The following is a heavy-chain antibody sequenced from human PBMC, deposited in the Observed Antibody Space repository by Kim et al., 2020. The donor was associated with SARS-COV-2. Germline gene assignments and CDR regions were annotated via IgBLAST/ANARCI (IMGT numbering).Heavy chain of an antibody. CDR2: IYYSGST. V-gene: IGHV4-59*13. CDR3: ARAGGWFDP. Sequence: SETLSLTCTVSGGSISSYYWSWIRQPPGKGLEWIGYIYYSGSTNYNPSLKSRVTISVDTSKNQFSLKLSSVTAADTAVYYCARAGGWFDPWGQGTLVTVSS. J-gene: IGHJ5*02. D-gene: IGHD3-10*01. CDR1: GGSISSYY.